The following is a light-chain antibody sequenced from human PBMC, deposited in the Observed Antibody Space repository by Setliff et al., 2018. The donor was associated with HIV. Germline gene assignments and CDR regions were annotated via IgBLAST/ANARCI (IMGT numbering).Light chain of an antibody. CDR3: CSYSRGSTYV. CDR1: SNDIGRFNY. J-gene: IGLJ1*01. CDR2: DVN. V-gene: IGLV2-14*03. Sequence: QSALTQPASVTGAPGQSITISCTGTSNDIGRFNYVSWYKQFPGKGPTLVIFDVNQQPSGVSNRFSGSKSGNIASLIISGLRAEDEADYFCCSYSRGSTYVFGTGTKGTVL.